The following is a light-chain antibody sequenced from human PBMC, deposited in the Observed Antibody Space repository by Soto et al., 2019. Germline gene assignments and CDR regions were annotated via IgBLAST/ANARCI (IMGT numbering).Light chain of an antibody. CDR3: QQCGSSPWT. Sequence: EIVLTQSPGTLSLSPGERATLSCRASQSVSSSYLAWYQQKPGQAPRLLIYGASSRATGIPDRFSGSGSGKDFTLTISRLEPEDFAVYYCQQCGSSPWTFGQGTMVEIK. CDR2: GAS. J-gene: IGKJ1*01. CDR1: QSVSSSY. V-gene: IGKV3-20*01.